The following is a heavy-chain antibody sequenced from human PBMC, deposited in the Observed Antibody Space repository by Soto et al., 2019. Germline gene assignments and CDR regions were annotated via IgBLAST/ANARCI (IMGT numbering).Heavy chain of an antibody. J-gene: IGHJ4*02. CDR1: GGTFSSYA. Sequence: GASVKVSCKASGGTFSSYAISWVRQAPGQGLEWMGGIIPIFGTANYAQKFQGRVTITADESTSTAYMELSSLRSEDTAVYYCARDSLSPGYYDSSGFLDYWGQGSLVIVSS. CDR3: ARDSLSPGYYDSSGFLDY. V-gene: IGHV1-69*13. CDR2: IIPIFGTA. D-gene: IGHD3-22*01.